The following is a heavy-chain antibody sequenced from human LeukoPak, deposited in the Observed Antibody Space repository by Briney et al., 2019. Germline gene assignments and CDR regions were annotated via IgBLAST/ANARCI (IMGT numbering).Heavy chain of an antibody. CDR2: INSDGSST. J-gene: IGHJ3*02. V-gene: IGHV3-74*01. CDR1: GFTFRSSW. CDR3: ARNILFAFDI. D-gene: IGHD2/OR15-2a*01. Sequence: GGSLRLSCAASGFTFRSSWMHWVRQAPGKGLVWVSRINSDGSSTHYADSVKGRFTISRDNAKNTLYLQVNSLRAEDTAMYYCARNILFAFDIWGQGTMVTVSS.